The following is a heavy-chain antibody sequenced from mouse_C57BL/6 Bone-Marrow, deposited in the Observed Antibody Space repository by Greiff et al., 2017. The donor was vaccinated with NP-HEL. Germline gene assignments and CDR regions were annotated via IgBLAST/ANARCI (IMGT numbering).Heavy chain of an antibody. CDR1: GYTFTSYW. CDR2: IDPSDSYT. D-gene: IGHD2-1*01. V-gene: IGHV1-69*01. Sequence: QVQLQQSGAELVMPGASVKLSCKASGYTFTSYWMHWVKQRPGQGLEWIGEIDPSDSYTNYNQKFKGKSTLTVDKSSSTAYMQLSSRTSEYAAVDYCASDGNSYAMDYWGQGTSVTVAS. J-gene: IGHJ4*01. CDR3: ASDGNSYAMDY.